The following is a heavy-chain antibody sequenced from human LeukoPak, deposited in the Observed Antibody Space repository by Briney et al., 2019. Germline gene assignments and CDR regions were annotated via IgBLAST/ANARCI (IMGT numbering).Heavy chain of an antibody. J-gene: IGHJ4*02. D-gene: IGHD3-9*01. V-gene: IGHV3-15*01. CDR2: IKSITDGGTT. Sequence: GGSLRLSCAASGISFNNAWMSWVRQAPGKGLECVGRIKSITDGGTTDYAAPVQGRFTISRDDSKTTLYLQVDSLQIEDTAVYYCTTGRLDWGQGTLVTVSS. CDR3: TTGRLD. CDR1: GISFNNAW.